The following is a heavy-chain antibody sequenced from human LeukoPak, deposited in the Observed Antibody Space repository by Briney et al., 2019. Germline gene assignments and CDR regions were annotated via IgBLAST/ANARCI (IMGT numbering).Heavy chain of an antibody. CDR3: ARECSSSTSCYYLNGMDV. CDR2: ISSSGSTI. J-gene: IGHJ6*02. V-gene: IGHV3-48*03. Sequence: PGGSLRLSCAASGFTFRNYWMGWVRQAPGKGLEWVSYISSSGSTIYYADSVKGRFTISRDNAKNSLYLQMNSLRAEDTAVYYCARECSSSTSCYYLNGMDVWGQGTTVTVSS. D-gene: IGHD2-2*01. CDR1: GFTFRNYW.